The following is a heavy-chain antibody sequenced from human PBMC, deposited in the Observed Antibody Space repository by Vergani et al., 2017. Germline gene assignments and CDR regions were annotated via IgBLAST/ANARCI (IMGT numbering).Heavy chain of an antibody. CDR3: TRVECSGGSCGYYYYGMDV. D-gene: IGHD2-15*01. J-gene: IGHJ6*02. CDR2: IRSKAYGGKT. CDR1: GFTFGDYA. V-gene: IGHV3-49*05. Sequence: EVQLVESGGGLVKPGGSLRLSCAASGFTFGDYAMSWFRQAPGKGLEWVGFIRSKAYGGKTEYAASVKGRFTISRDDSKNIAYLQMNRLNTEDTAVYYCTRVECSGGSCGYYYYGMDVWGQGTTVTVSS.